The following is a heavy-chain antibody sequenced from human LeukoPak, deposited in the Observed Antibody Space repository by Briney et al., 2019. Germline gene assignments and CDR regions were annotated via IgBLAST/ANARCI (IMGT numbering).Heavy chain of an antibody. J-gene: IGHJ3*02. D-gene: IGHD5-24*01. Sequence: PSETLSLTCTVSGGSISSYYWSWIRQPPGKGLEWIGYIYYSGSTNYNPSLKSRVTISVDTSKNQFSLKLSSVTAADTAVYYCARESLRRDGYNWDAFDIWGQGTMVTVSS. CDR3: ARESLRRDGYNWDAFDI. CDR2: IYYSGST. V-gene: IGHV4-59*01. CDR1: GGSISSYY.